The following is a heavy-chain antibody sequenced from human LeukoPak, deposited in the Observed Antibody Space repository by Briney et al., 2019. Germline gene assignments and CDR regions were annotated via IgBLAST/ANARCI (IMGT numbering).Heavy chain of an antibody. D-gene: IGHD3-10*01. CDR1: GGSISSSSYY. Sequence: SETLSLTCTVSGGSISSSSYYWGWIRQPPGKGLEWIGSIYYSGSTYYNPSLKSRVTISVDTSKNQFSLKLSSVTAADTAVYYCARPYRYYGSGSYYRHLFAFDIWGQGTMVTVSS. J-gene: IGHJ3*02. V-gene: IGHV4-39*07. CDR3: ARPYRYYGSGSYYRHLFAFDI. CDR2: IYYSGST.